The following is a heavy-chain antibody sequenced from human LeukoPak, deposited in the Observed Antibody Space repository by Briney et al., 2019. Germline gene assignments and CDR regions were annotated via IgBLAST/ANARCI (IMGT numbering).Heavy chain of an antibody. Sequence: SETLSLTCTVSGDSISSGTYYWTWIRQPPGKGLEWIGYTHHSGSIYYNPSLKSRVTVSVDWSRNQFSLRLSSVTAADTAVYYCARARAGADRTYYYYMDVWGKGTTVTVSS. J-gene: IGHJ6*03. V-gene: IGHV4-30-2*01. CDR2: THHSGSI. D-gene: IGHD6-13*01. CDR1: GDSISSGTYY. CDR3: ARARAGADRTYYYYMDV.